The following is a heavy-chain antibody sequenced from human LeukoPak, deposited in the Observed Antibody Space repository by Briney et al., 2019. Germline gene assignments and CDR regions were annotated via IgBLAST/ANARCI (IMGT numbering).Heavy chain of an antibody. V-gene: IGHV3-21*01. J-gene: IGHJ4*02. CDR1: GFTFSSYS. D-gene: IGHD6-13*01. CDR3: ARDSGVIAAAGRDFDY. CDR2: ISSSSSYI. Sequence: PGGSLRLSCAASGFTFSSYSMNWVRQAPGKGLEWVSSISSSSSYIYYADSVKGRFTVSRDNAKNSLYLQMNSLRAEDTAVYYCARDSGVIAAAGRDFDYWGQGTLVTVSS.